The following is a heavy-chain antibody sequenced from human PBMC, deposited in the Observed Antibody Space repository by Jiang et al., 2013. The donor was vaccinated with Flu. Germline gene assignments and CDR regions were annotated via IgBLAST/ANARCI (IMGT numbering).Heavy chain of an antibody. V-gene: IGHV5-51*01. CDR1: GYSFSTYW. CDR2: IYPSDSDT. Sequence: GAEVKKPGESLKISCKGSGYSFSTYWIGWVRQMPGKGLEWMGIIYPSDSDTRYSPSFQGQVTISADKSISTAYLQWSSLKASDTAMYYCARQIRVGWRVVARPDESWFDPWAREPWSPSPQ. CDR3: ARQIRVGWRVVARPDESWFDP. D-gene: IGHD6-6*01. J-gene: IGHJ5*02.